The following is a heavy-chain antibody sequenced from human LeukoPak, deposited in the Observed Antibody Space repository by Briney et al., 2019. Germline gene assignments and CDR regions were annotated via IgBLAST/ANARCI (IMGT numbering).Heavy chain of an antibody. D-gene: IGHD3-22*01. V-gene: IGHV3-21*01. Sequence: GGSLRLSCAASGFTFSSYSMIWVRQAPGKGLEWVSSISSSSSYIYYADSVKGRFTISRDNAKNSLYLQMNGLRAEDTAVYYCARIPRMADYYDSSGSDYWGQGTLVTVSS. CDR2: ISSSSSYI. J-gene: IGHJ4*02. CDR1: GFTFSSYS. CDR3: ARIPRMADYYDSSGSDY.